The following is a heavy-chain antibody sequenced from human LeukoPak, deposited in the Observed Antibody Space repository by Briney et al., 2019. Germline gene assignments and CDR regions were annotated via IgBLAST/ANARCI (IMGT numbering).Heavy chain of an antibody. J-gene: IGHJ5*02. CDR2: TYYRSKWYN. CDR1: VDSVSINSAA. CDR3: ALGYCSSTSCYWFDP. Sequence: SQTLSLTCAISVDSVSINSAAWNWIRQSPTRGLEWLGRTYYRSKWYNDYPVSVKSRITINPDTSKNQFSLQLNSVTPEDTAVYYCALGYCSSTSCYWFDPWGQGTLVTVSS. V-gene: IGHV6-1*01. D-gene: IGHD2-2*01.